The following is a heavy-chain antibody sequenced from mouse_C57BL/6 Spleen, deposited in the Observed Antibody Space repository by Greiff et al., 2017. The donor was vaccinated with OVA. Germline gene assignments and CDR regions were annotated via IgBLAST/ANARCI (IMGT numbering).Heavy chain of an antibody. CDR3: TRSHGSSLFDY. CDR1: GYTFTDYE. D-gene: IGHD1-1*01. V-gene: IGHV1-15*01. Sequence: VQLQQSGAELVRPGASVTLSCKASGYTFTDYEMHWVKQTPVHGLEWIGAIDPETGGTAYNQKFKDKAILTADKSSSTAYMELRSLTSEDSAVYYCTRSHGSSLFDYWGQGTTLTVSS. J-gene: IGHJ2*01. CDR2: IDPETGGT.